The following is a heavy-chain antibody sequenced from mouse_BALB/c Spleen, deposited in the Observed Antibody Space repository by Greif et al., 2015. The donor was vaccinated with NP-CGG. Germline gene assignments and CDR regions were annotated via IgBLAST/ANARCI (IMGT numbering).Heavy chain of an antibody. V-gene: IGHV14-3*02. CDR1: GFNIKDTY. CDR2: IDPANGNT. J-gene: IGHJ4*01. Sequence: VQLKQSGAELVKTRETVKLSCTASGFNIKDTYMHWVKQRPEQGLEWIGRIDPANGNTKYDPKFQGKATITADTSSNTAYLQLSSLTSEDTAVYYCARYHYVFAGAWDYWGQGTSVTVSS. CDR3: ARYHYVFAGAWDY. D-gene: IGHD1-1*02.